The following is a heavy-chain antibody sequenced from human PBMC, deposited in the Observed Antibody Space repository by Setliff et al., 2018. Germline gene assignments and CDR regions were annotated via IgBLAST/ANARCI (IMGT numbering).Heavy chain of an antibody. Sequence: PSETLSLTCSVSSGSMRNYYWIWIRQPAGEGLEWIGRIYTSGSTNYNPSLKRRVTISLEMSKNQFSLTLSSVTAADTAVYYCARARPATIAGVVPGVADFGIDAWGQGTTVTVSS. CDR2: IYTSGST. CDR3: ARARPATIAGVVPGVADFGIDA. V-gene: IGHV4-4*07. CDR1: SGSMRNYY. J-gene: IGHJ6*02. D-gene: IGHD2-2*01.